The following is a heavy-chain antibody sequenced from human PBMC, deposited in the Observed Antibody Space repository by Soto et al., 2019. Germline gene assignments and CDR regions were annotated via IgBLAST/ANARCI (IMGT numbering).Heavy chain of an antibody. CDR2: IYWDDSK. J-gene: IGHJ4*02. D-gene: IGHD1-1*01. CDR3: AKPYNRNFDH. V-gene: IGHV2-5*02. CDR1: GFTLNTHGMG. Sequence: QITLEESGPTLVKATQTLTLTCALSGFTLNTHGMGVAWVRQPPGKALEWLALIYWDDSKYYSPSLESRLTVNKVTSKHQVVLTMTNMDPGETATYFCAKPYNRNFDHWGRGTLITVSS.